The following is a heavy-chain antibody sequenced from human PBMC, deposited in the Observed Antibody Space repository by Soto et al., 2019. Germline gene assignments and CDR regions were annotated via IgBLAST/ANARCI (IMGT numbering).Heavy chain of an antibody. Sequence: GGSLRLSCAASGFTFSSYGMHWVRQAPGKGLEWVAVIWYDGSNKYYADSVKGRFTISRDNSKNTLYLQMNSLRAEDTAVYYCARDRGQRGYSSGWYRGGFDYWGQGTLVTVSS. CDR2: IWYDGSNK. CDR1: GFTFSSYG. D-gene: IGHD6-19*01. J-gene: IGHJ4*02. CDR3: ARDRGQRGYSSGWYRGGFDY. V-gene: IGHV3-33*01.